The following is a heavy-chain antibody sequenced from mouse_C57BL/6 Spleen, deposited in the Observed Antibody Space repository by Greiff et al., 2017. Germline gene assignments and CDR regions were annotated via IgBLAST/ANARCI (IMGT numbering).Heavy chain of an antibody. J-gene: IGHJ1*03. Sequence: QVTLKESGPGILQSSQTLSLTCSFSGFSLSTSGMGVSWLRQPSGKGLEWLAHTYWDDDKRYNPFPKSRLTISKDTSRNHVFLKITSVDTADTATYSCARSFTHYYGSSHWYFDGWGTGTTVTVSS. CDR2: TYWDDDK. CDR1: GFSLSTSGMG. V-gene: IGHV8-12*01. CDR3: ARSFTHYYGSSHWYFDG. D-gene: IGHD1-1*01.